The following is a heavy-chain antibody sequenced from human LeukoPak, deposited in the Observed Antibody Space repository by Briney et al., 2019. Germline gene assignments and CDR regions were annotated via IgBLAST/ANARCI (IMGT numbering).Heavy chain of an antibody. V-gene: IGHV3-30*03. D-gene: IGHD3-3*01. CDR3: ARDSTYYDFWSGYFSTTTFDY. Sequence: HSGRSLRLSCAASGFTFSSYGMHWVRQAPGKGLEWVAVISYDGSNKYYADSVKGRFTISRDNSKNTLYLQMNSLRAEDTAVYYCARDSTYYDFWSGYFSTTTFDYWGQGTLVTVSS. J-gene: IGHJ4*02. CDR1: GFTFSSYG. CDR2: ISYDGSNK.